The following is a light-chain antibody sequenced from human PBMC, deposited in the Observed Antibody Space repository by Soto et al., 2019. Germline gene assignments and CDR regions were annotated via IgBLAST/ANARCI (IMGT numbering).Light chain of an antibody. V-gene: IGKV3-20*01. Sequence: EIVLTQSPGTLSLSPGGRATLSCRASQSVSSSSLAWYQHTPGQAPRLLIFGASSRATGIPDRFSGSGSGTDFTLTITRLEPEDFAVYYCQQYGNSPYTFGPGTNVEIK. CDR2: GAS. J-gene: IGKJ2*01. CDR3: QQYGNSPYT. CDR1: QSVSSSS.